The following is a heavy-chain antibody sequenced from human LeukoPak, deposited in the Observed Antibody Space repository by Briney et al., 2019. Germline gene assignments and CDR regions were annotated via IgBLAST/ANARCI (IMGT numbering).Heavy chain of an antibody. J-gene: IGHJ4*02. CDR2: IYPRDGST. CDR1: GYTFTSNY. Sequence: GASVKVSCKASGYTFTSNYIHWVRQAPGQGLEWMGMIYPRDGSTSYAQKFQGRVTITADESTSTAYMELSSLRSEDTAVYYCARDSGGYCSGGSCYSGPLDYWGQGTLVTVSS. CDR3: ARDSGGYCSGGSCYSGPLDY. D-gene: IGHD2-15*01. V-gene: IGHV1-46*01.